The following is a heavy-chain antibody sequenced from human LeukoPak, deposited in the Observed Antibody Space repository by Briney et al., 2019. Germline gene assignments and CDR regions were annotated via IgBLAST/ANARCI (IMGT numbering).Heavy chain of an antibody. CDR1: GFTFSSYS. CDR3: ARDSIAAAGSEDY. D-gene: IGHD6-13*01. Sequence: PGGSLRLSCAASGFTFSSYSMNWVRQAPGKGLEWVSSISSSSSYIYYADSVKGRFTISRDNAKNSLYLQMNRLRAEDTAVYYCARDSIAAAGSEDYWGQGTLVTVSS. J-gene: IGHJ4*02. CDR2: ISSSSSYI. V-gene: IGHV3-21*01.